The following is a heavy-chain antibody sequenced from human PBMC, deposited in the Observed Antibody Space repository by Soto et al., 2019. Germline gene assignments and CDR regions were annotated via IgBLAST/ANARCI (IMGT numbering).Heavy chain of an antibody. V-gene: IGHV3-30-3*01. CDR2: ISEDGTNT. J-gene: IGHJ4*02. CDR3: AKGAGGSYFDC. CDR1: GFTFSRHP. Sequence: QVHLVESGGGVVQPGMSLRLSCAASGFTFSRHPMHWVRQAPGKGLEWVAAISEDGTNTYYTDSGEGRFTISRDNSMDTLYLQVSSLRADDTAVFYCAKGAGGSYFDCWGQGTLVTVSS. D-gene: IGHD3-16*01.